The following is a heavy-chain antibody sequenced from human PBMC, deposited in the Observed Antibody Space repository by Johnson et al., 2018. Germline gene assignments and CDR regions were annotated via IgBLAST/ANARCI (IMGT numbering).Heavy chain of an antibody. Sequence: VQLWETGGGVVQPGRSLRLSCAASGFTFSSYAMHWVRQAPGKGLEWVAVISYDGSNKYYADSVKGRFTISRDNSKNTLYLQMNSMRAEDTAVYSCERDPPPYYYDSSGYRPLDDAFDIWGQGTMVTVSA. CDR1: GFTFSSYA. D-gene: IGHD3-22*01. CDR3: ERDPPPYYYDSSGYRPLDDAFDI. CDR2: ISYDGSNK. V-gene: IGHV3-30-3*01. J-gene: IGHJ3*02.